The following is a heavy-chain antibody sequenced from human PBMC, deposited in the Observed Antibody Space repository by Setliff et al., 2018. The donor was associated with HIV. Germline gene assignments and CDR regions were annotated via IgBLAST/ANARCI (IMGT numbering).Heavy chain of an antibody. V-gene: IGHV1-8*02. D-gene: IGHD3-10*01. CDR3: ARGQWFGELFRPSDAFDI. J-gene: IGHJ3*02. CDR2: MNPNSGNT. CDR1: GGTFSSYD. Sequence: ASVKVSCKASGGTFSSYDINWVRQATGQGLEWMGWMNPNSGNTGYAQKFQGRVTMTRNTSISTAYMELSSLRSEDTAVYYCARGQWFGELFRPSDAFDIWGQGTMVTVSS.